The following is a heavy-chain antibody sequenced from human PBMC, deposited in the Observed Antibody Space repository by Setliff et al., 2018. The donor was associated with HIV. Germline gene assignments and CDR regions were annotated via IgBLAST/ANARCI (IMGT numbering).Heavy chain of an antibody. D-gene: IGHD3-22*01. CDR3: ARLSGLYYYDSSGYYYGHYFDY. V-gene: IGHV5-51*01. CDR2: IYPDDSET. CDR1: GYSFTTYW. Sequence: GESLKISCKGSGYSFTTYWIGWVRQMPGKGLEWMGIIYPDDSETRYSPSFQGQVTISADKSISTAYLQWSSLKASDTAMYYCARLSGLYYYDSSGYYYGHYFDYWGQGTLVTVSS. J-gene: IGHJ4*02.